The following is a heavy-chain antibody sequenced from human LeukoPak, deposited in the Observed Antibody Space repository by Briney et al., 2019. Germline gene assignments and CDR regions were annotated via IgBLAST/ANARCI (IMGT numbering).Heavy chain of an antibody. CDR1: GFTVTNTY. J-gene: IGHJ4*02. CDR3: ARDLRLKWLFDY. Sequence: GGSLRLSCAASGFTVTNTYMSWVRQAPGKGLEWVSTIYSGGSTYYEDSVKGRFTVSRDTSKNTLYLQMNRLRPEDTAMYYCARDLRLKWLFDYWGQGTLVTVSS. D-gene: IGHD3-16*01. V-gene: IGHV3-66*02. CDR2: IYSGGST.